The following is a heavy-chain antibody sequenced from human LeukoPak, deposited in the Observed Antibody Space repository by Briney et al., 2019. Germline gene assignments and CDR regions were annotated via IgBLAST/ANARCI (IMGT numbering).Heavy chain of an antibody. CDR2: IKPDGSEE. V-gene: IGHV3-7*05. CDR1: GFTFSTDW. J-gene: IGHJ4*02. CDR3: AKPSRSSSNEY. Sequence: GGSRRLSCAAAGFTFSTDWMTWARQAPGKGLEWVATIKPDGSEEYYVDSVKGRFTISRDNAKNSLYLQMNSLRAEDTAVYYCAKPSRSSSNEYWGQGTLVTVSS. D-gene: IGHD6-13*01.